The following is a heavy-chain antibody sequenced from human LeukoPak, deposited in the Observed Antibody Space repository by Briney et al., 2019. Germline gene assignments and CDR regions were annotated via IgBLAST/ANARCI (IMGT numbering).Heavy chain of an antibody. D-gene: IGHD3-22*01. CDR2: IIPIFGTA. V-gene: IGHV1-69*13. Sequence: GASVKVSCKASGGTFSSYAISWVRQAPGQGLEWMGGIIPIFGTANYAQKFQGRVTITADESTSTAYMELSSLRSEDTAVYYCARDVMLTMIVLDYWGQGTLVTVSS. J-gene: IGHJ4*02. CDR3: ARDVMLTMIVLDY. CDR1: GGTFSSYA.